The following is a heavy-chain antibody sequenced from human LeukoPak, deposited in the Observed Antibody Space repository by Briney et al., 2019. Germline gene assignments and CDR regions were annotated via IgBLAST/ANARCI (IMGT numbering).Heavy chain of an antibody. J-gene: IGHJ4*02. V-gene: IGHV3-23*01. CDR3: ARGDGTFWGLPF. D-gene: IGHD5-24*01. CDR2: ICGSGDDT. Sequence: GGSLRLSCVASGFAFGSYTMSWVRQAPGKGLEWVSGICGSGDDTNSADSVKGRFAISRDNSKNTVYLQMNSLRAEDTAVYYCARGDGTFWGLPFWGQGTLVTVSS. CDR1: GFAFGSYT.